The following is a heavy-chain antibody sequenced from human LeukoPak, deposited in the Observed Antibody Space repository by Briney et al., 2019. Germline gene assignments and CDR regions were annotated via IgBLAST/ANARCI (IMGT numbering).Heavy chain of an antibody. Sequence: ASVTVSCTASGYTFTSYAMHWVRQAPGQRLEWMGWINAGNGNTKYSQKFQGRVTITRDTSASTAYMELSSLRSEDTAVYYCARVFYGDYGPFDYWGQGTLVTVSS. D-gene: IGHD4-17*01. V-gene: IGHV1-3*01. CDR3: ARVFYGDYGPFDY. J-gene: IGHJ4*02. CDR1: GYTFTSYA. CDR2: INAGNGNT.